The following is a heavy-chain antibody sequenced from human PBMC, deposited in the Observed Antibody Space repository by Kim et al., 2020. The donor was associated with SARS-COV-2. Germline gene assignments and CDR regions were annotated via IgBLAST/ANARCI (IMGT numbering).Heavy chain of an antibody. D-gene: IGHD6-13*01. CDR1: GGSFSGYY. CDR3: ARAGYSSRWYVGSWFDP. CDR2: INHSGST. J-gene: IGHJ5*02. Sequence: SETLSLTCAVYGGSFSGYYWSWIRQPPGKGLEWIGEINHSGSTNYNPSLKSRVTISVDTYKNQLSLKLSPVTAADTAAYYCARAGYSSRWYVGSWFDPWG. V-gene: IGHV4-34*01.